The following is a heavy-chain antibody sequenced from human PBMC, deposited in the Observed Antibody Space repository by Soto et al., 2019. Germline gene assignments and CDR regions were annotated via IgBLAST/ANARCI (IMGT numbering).Heavy chain of an antibody. V-gene: IGHV1-69*01. CDR3: ARDFARIAARRSWFDP. J-gene: IGHJ5*02. CDR2: IIPIFGTA. D-gene: IGHD6-6*01. CDR1: GGTFSSYA. Sequence: QVQLVQSGAEVKKPGSSVKVSYKASGGTFSSYAISWVRQAPGQGLEWMGGIIPIFGTANYAQKFQGRVTITADESTSTAYMELSSLRSEDTAVYYCARDFARIAARRSWFDPWGQGTLVTVSS.